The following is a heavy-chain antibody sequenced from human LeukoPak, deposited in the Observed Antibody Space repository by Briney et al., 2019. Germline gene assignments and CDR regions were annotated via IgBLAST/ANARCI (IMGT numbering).Heavy chain of an antibody. CDR3: AKIRGHTYGFGDY. CDR1: GFTFRSYA. D-gene: IGHD5-18*01. CDR2: ISESGGST. Sequence: PGGSLRLSCAASGFTFRSYAMSWVRQAPGKGLEWVSDISESGGSTHYADSVKGRFTISRDNSKNTLYLQMNTLRAEDTAVYFCAKIRGHTYGFGDYWGQGILVTVSS. J-gene: IGHJ4*02. V-gene: IGHV3-23*01.